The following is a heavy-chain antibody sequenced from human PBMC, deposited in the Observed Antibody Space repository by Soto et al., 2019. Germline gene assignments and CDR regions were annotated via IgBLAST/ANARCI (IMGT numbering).Heavy chain of an antibody. CDR2: ISSSSSTI. J-gene: IGHJ5*02. V-gene: IGHV3-48*02. CDR3: ARDRRIAAAGTNWFDP. D-gene: IGHD6-13*01. Sequence: GGSLRLSCAASGFTFSSYSMNWVRQAPGKGLEWVSYISSSSSTIYYADSVKGRFTISRDNAKNSLYLQMNSLRDEDTAVYYCARDRRIAAAGTNWFDPWGQGTLVTVSS. CDR1: GFTFSSYS.